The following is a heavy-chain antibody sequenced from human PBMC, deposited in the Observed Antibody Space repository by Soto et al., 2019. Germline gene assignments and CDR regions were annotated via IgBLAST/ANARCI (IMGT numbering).Heavy chain of an antibody. CDR3: ARSPNSMRFGEFDWFDT. CDR2: IDPSDSYT. CDR1: GYSFTSYW. D-gene: IGHD3-10*01. J-gene: IGHJ5*02. V-gene: IGHV5-10-1*01. Sequence: PGESLKISCKGSGYSFTSYWISWVRQMPGKGLEWMGRIDPSDSYTNYSPSFQGHVTISADKSISTAYLQWSSLKASDTAMYYCARSPNSMRFGEFDWFDTWGQGTLVTVSS.